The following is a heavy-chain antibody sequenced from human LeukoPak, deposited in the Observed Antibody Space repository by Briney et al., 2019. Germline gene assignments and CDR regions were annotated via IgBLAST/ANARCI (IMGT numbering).Heavy chain of an antibody. V-gene: IGHV3-21*01. D-gene: IGHD6-6*01. CDR2: ISSSSSYI. CDR1: GFTFSSYG. CDR3: ARGRSSSSYYFDY. Sequence: PGRSLRLSCAASGFTFSSYGMHWVRQAPGKGLEWVSSISSSSSYIYYADSVKGRFTISRDNAKNSLYLQMNSLRAEDTAVYYCARGRSSSSYYFDYWGQGTLVTVSS. J-gene: IGHJ4*02.